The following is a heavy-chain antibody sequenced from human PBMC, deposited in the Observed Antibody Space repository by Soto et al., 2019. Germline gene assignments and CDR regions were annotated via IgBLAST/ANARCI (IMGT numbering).Heavy chain of an antibody. V-gene: IGHV1-18*04. CDR3: AWADYYESSGDYGY. D-gene: IGHD3-22*01. CDR1: GYTFTIYG. Sequence: QVQLVQSGAEVKKPGASVKVSCKASGYTFTIYGISWVRQAPGQGLEWMGWISGYNGNTDYAQNLQDRVTLTTDTATSSVYIEPRSLRSHDTAVYYCAWADYYESSGDYGYWGQGTLITVSS. CDR2: ISGYNGNT. J-gene: IGHJ4*02.